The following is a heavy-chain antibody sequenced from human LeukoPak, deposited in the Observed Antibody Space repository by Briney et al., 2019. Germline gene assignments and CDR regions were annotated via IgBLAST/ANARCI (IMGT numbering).Heavy chain of an antibody. Sequence: GGSLRLSCAASGFTFSSYAMSWVRRAPGKGLEWVSAMSGSGGSTHYADSVKGRFTISRDNSKKTLYLQMNSLRAEDTAVYYCAKTSGSSWALDYWGQGTLVTVSS. CDR1: GFTFSSYA. CDR2: MSGSGGST. J-gene: IGHJ4*02. D-gene: IGHD6-13*01. V-gene: IGHV3-23*01. CDR3: AKTSGSSWALDY.